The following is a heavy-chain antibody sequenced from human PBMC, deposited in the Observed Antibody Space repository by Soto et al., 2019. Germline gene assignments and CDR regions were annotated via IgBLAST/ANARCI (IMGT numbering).Heavy chain of an antibody. CDR3: ARDELYVFWGVSYTKKRRSYYYVMDF. Sequence: ASVKVSCKASGYTFTSYYMHWVRQAPGQGLEWMGIINPSGGSTSYAQKFQGRVTMTRDTSTSTVYMELSSLRSEDTAVYYCARDELYVFWGVSYTKKRRSYYYVMDFWGQGPRAPVP. D-gene: IGHD3-3*01. J-gene: IGHJ6*02. V-gene: IGHV1-46*01. CDR2: INPSGGST. CDR1: GYTFTSYY.